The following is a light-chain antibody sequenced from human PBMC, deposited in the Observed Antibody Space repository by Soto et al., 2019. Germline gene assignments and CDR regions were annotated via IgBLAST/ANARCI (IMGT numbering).Light chain of an antibody. CDR3: SSYTSSSTLVV. Sequence: QSALTQPASVSGSPGQSITISCTGTSSDVGGYNYVSWYQQHPGKAPKLLIYDVSNRPSGVSKRFSGSKSGNTAPLTISGPQAEDEADYYCSSYTSSSTLVVFGGGTKLAVL. CDR2: DVS. CDR1: SSDVGGYNY. V-gene: IGLV2-14*01. J-gene: IGLJ2*01.